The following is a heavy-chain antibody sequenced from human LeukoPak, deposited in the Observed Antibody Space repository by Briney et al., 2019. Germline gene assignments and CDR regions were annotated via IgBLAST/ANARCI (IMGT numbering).Heavy chain of an antibody. Sequence: SETLSLTCTVSGGSISNTSYYWGWIRQSPGKGLEWIGAIYYSGSTYFSPSLKSRITMSVDTSENQFFLKLSSVTAADTAVYYCASQYYDILTGYPYYFDYWGQGTLVTVS. V-gene: IGHV4-39*01. CDR2: IYYSGST. CDR3: ASQYYDILTGYPYYFDY. CDR1: GGSISNTSYY. J-gene: IGHJ4*02. D-gene: IGHD3-9*01.